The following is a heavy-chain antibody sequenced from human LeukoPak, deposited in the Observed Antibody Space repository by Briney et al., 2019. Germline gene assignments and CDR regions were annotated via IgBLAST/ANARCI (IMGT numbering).Heavy chain of an antibody. CDR3: ARDRGSSSLYYYYGMDV. D-gene: IGHD3-10*01. CDR2: IYSGGST. CDR1: GFTVSSNY. V-gene: IGHV3-53*01. J-gene: IGHJ6*02. Sequence: GGSLRLSCAASGFTVSSNYMSWVRQAPGKGLEWVSVIYSGGSTYYADSVKGRFTISRDNSKNTLYLQMNSLRAEDTAVYYCARDRGSSSLYYYYGMDVWGQGTTVTVSS.